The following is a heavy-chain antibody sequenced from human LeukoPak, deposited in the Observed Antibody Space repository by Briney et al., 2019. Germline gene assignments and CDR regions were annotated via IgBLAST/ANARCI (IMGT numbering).Heavy chain of an antibody. D-gene: IGHD6-19*01. CDR2: INPNSGGT. CDR3: ARGDWIAVAGDY. CDR1: GYTFTGYY. Sequence: ASVKVSCKASGYTFTGYYMHWVRQAPGQRLEWMGWINPNSGGTNYAQKFQGRVTMTRDTSISTAYMELSRLRSDDTAVYYCARGDWIAVAGDYWGQGTLVTVSS. V-gene: IGHV1-2*02. J-gene: IGHJ4*02.